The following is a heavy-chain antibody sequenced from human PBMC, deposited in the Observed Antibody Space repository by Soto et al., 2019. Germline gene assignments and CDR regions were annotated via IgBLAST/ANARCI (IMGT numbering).Heavy chain of an antibody. J-gene: IGHJ6*03. Sequence: GGSLRLSCAASGFTFDDYAMHWVRQAPGKGLEWVSGISWNSGSIGYADSVKGRFTISRDNAKNSLYLQMNSLRAEDTALYYCAKGTYDFWRYYYYMDVWGKGTTVTVSS. V-gene: IGHV3-9*01. D-gene: IGHD3-3*01. CDR3: AKGTYDFWRYYYYMDV. CDR2: ISWNSGSI. CDR1: GFTFDDYA.